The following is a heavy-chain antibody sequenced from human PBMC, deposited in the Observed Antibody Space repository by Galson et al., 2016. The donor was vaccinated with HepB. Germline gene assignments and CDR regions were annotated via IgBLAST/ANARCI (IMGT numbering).Heavy chain of an antibody. Sequence: SLRLSCAASGSTLRSDWMHWARQSPGKGLMWVSRISPDGSSTSYADSVKGRFTIFRDNANDMLYLQMNSLRDEDTAAYYCARDVGGIRGYWGQGTLVTVSS. CDR1: GSTLRSDW. D-gene: IGHD3-16*01. J-gene: IGHJ4*02. CDR3: ARDVGGIRGY. CDR2: ISPDGSST. V-gene: IGHV3-74*01.